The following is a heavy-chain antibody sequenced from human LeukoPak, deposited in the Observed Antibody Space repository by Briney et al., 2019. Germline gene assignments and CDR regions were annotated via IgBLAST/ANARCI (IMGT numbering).Heavy chain of an antibody. CDR3: ARDQGATLVRGVTPYLDY. Sequence: GGSLRLSCEASGFTFSSYAMHWVRQAPGKGLEWVSIISYDGSDEKSADSVKGRFTISRDNAKNMVFLQMNSLGAEDTAVYYCARDQGATLVRGVTPYLDYWGQGTLVSVSS. D-gene: IGHD3-10*01. J-gene: IGHJ4*02. V-gene: IGHV3-30*04. CDR1: GFTFSSYA. CDR2: ISYDGSDE.